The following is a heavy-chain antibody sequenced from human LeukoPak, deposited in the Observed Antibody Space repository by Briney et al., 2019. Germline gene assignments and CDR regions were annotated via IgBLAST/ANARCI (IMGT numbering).Heavy chain of an antibody. CDR3: ARDPGYYDILTGYSSYYFDY. CDR1: GGSISSYD. Sequence: PSETLSLTCTVSGGSISSYDWSWIRQPPGKRLEWIGYIYYSGSTNYNPSLKSRVTISVDMSKNQFSLKLSSVTAADTAVYYCARDPGYYDILTGYSSYYFDYWGQGTLVIVSS. CDR2: IYYSGST. J-gene: IGHJ4*02. V-gene: IGHV4-59*01. D-gene: IGHD3-9*01.